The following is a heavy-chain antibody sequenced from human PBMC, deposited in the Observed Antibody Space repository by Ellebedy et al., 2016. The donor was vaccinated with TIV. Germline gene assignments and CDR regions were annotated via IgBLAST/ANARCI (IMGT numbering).Heavy chain of an antibody. CDR2: ISYDGSNK. J-gene: IGHJ4*01. Sequence: GESLKISCAASGFTFSSYAMHWVRQAPGKGLEWVAVISYDGSNKYYADSVKGRFTISRDNSKNTLYLQMNSLRAADTAVYYCASGMTEFDYWGHGTQVTVSS. CDR3: ASGMTEFDY. CDR1: GFTFSSYA. V-gene: IGHV3-30-3*01.